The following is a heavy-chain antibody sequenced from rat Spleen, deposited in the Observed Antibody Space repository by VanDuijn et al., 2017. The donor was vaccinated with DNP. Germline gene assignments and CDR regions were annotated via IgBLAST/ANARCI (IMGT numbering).Heavy chain of an antibody. CDR2: ISSGGST. V-gene: IGHV2-6*01. D-gene: IGHD4-3*01. J-gene: IGHJ4*01. CDR3: TRDPLYNSGALDA. Sequence: QVQLKESGPGLVQPSQTLSLTCTVSGFSLTDYIVMWVRQPPGKGLEWIAAISSGGSTYYNSALKSRLSVSRDTSKSQVFLKMNSLQTEDTAIYFCTRDPLYNSGALDAWGQGTSVTVSS. CDR1: GFSLTDYI.